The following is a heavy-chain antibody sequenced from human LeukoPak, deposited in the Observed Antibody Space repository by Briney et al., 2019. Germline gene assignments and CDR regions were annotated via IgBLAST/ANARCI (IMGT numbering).Heavy chain of an antibody. D-gene: IGHD5-12*01. CDR1: GGSISSGSYN. CDR3: VSSYGGYVLDY. J-gene: IGHJ4*02. CDR2: IYTSGST. Sequence: SETLSLTCGVSGGSISSGSYNWSWIRQPAGKGQEWIGRIYTSGSTNYNPSLKSRVTMSFDASNNQFSLNLSSVTAADTAVYYCVSSYGGYVLDYWGQGTLVIVSS. V-gene: IGHV4-61*02.